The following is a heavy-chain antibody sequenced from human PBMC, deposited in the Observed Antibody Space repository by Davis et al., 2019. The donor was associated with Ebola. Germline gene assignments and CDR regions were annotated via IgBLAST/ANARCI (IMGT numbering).Heavy chain of an antibody. V-gene: IGHV3-9*01. D-gene: IGHD1-14*01. CDR3: AKDFLGPRIYGMDV. Sequence: SLKISCAASGFTFDDYAMHWVRQAPGKGLEWVSGISWTSGSIGYADSVKGRFTISRDNAKNSLYLQMNSLRTEDTALYYCAKDFLGPRIYGMDVWGQGTTVTVSS. CDR1: GFTFDDYA. J-gene: IGHJ6*02. CDR2: ISWTSGSI.